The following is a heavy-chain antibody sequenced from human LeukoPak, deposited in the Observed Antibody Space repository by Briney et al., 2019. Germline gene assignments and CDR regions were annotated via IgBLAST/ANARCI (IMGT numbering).Heavy chain of an antibody. Sequence: GGSLRLSCAASGFTVSSNEMSWIRQAPGKGLEWVSYISSSGSTIYYADSVKGRFTISRDNAKNSLYLQMNSLRAEDTAVYYCASRLFGELFSGARGYWGQGTLVTVSS. V-gene: IGHV3-11*01. J-gene: IGHJ4*02. D-gene: IGHD3-10*01. CDR3: ASRLFGELFSGARGY. CDR2: ISSSGSTI. CDR1: GFTVSSNE.